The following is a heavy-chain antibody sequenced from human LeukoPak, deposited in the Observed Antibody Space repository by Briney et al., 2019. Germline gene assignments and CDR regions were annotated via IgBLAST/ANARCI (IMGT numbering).Heavy chain of an antibody. CDR3: ARLDTVMTTYWYFGL. V-gene: IGHV4-39*01. J-gene: IGHJ2*01. CDR2: IYYRGTT. CDR1: GGSISSSTYY. Sequence: SETLSLTCTVSGGSISSSTYYWGWLRQPPGKGLEWIGSIYYRGTTYYNPSLKSRVTISVDTSKNQFSLKLSSVTAADTAVYYCARLDTVMTTYWYFGLWGRGTLVTVSS. D-gene: IGHD5-18*01.